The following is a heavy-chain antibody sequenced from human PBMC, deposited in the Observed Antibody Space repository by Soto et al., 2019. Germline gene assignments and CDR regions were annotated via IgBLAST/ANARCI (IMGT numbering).Heavy chain of an antibody. CDR1: GGSISSYY. CDR2: IYTSGST. CDR3: ARARITMVREVIKYNMDV. J-gene: IGHJ6*02. D-gene: IGHD3-10*01. Sequence: SETLSLTCTVSGGSISSYYWSWIRQPSGKGLEWIGRIYTSGSTNYNPSLKSRVTMSVDTSKNQFSLKLSSVTAADTAVYYCARARITMVREVIKYNMDVWGQGNTVTVSS. V-gene: IGHV4-4*07.